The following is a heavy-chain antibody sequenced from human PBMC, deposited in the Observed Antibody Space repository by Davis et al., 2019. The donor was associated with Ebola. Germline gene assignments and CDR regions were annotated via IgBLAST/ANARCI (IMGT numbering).Heavy chain of an antibody. V-gene: IGHV4-59*08. J-gene: IGHJ4*02. Sequence: MPSETLSLTCTVSGGSISSYYWSWIRQPPGKGLEWIGYIYYSGSTNYNPSLKSRVTISVDTSKNQFSLKLSSVTAADTAVYYCARHFWGGGTTDFDYWGQGTLVTVSS. CDR1: GGSISSYY. CDR3: ARHFWGGGTTDFDY. CDR2: IYYSGST. D-gene: IGHD1-26*01.